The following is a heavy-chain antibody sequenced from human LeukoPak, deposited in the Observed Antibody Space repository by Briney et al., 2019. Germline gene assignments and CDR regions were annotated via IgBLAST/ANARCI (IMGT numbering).Heavy chain of an antibody. Sequence: PGGSLRLSCVGSGFTFSSNWLSWVRQAPGKGLEWVANIKKEGIEKHYVDSVKGRFTISRDNAKNSVYLQMNSLRDEDTAMYYCAREGGESYGMDVWGKGTTVTVSS. CDR2: IKKEGIEK. CDR1: GFTFSSNW. J-gene: IGHJ6*04. D-gene: IGHD3-10*01. V-gene: IGHV3-7*03. CDR3: AREGGESYGMDV.